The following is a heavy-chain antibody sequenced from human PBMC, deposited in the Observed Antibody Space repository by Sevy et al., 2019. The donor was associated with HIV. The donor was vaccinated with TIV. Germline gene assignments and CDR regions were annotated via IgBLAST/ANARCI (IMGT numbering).Heavy chain of an antibody. CDR2: ISGISNYI. CDR1: GFTFTSYS. Sequence: GGSLRLSCAASGFTFTSYSMHWVRQAPGKGLEWVSSISGISNYIYYADSVKGRFSISRDNAKNSLYLQMNSLRAEDTAVFYCAGAVPATDAFDIWGQGTLVTVSS. V-gene: IGHV3-21*01. J-gene: IGHJ3*02. CDR3: AGAVPATDAFDI. D-gene: IGHD6-19*01.